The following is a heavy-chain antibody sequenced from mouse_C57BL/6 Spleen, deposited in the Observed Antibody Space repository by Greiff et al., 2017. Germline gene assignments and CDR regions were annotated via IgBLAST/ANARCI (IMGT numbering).Heavy chain of an antibody. Sequence: VQRVESGPGLVAPSQSLSITCTVSGFSLTSYAISWVRQPPGKGLEWLGVIWTGGGTNYNSALKSRLSISKDNSKSQVFLKMNSLQTDDTARYYCARAYYSNYVYAMDYWGQGTSVTVSS. J-gene: IGHJ4*01. CDR3: ARAYYSNYVYAMDY. CDR2: IWTGGGT. CDR1: GFSLTSYA. D-gene: IGHD2-5*01. V-gene: IGHV2-9-1*01.